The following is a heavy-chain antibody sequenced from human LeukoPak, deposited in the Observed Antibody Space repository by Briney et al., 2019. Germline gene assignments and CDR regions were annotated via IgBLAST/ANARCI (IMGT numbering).Heavy chain of an antibody. J-gene: IGHJ4*02. CDR3: ATGERMVRGDGVDY. D-gene: IGHD3-10*01. CDR2: IYSGGST. V-gene: IGHV3-66*01. CDR1: GFTVRNNY. Sequence: AGGSLRLSCAVSGFTVRNNYMSWVRQAPGKGLEWVSVIYSGGSTYYADSVKGRFTISRDNSKNTLYLPMNSLRAEDTAVYFCATGERMVRGDGVDYWGQGTLVTVSS.